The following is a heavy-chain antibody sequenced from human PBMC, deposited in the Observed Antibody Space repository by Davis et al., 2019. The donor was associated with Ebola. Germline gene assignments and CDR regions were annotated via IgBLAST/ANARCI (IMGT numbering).Heavy chain of an antibody. V-gene: IGHV1-2*02. CDR2: INSNNGDT. CDR3: ARELVVTGHRSADY. D-gene: IGHD2-21*02. CDR1: GYTFTNYF. Sequence: ASVKVSCKTSGYTFTNYFVHWVRQAPGQGLEWMGRINSNNGDTNYAQRFQGRVTMTRDKSITTAYMELSSLSSDDTAIYYCARELVVTGHRSADYWGQGTLVTVSS. J-gene: IGHJ4*02.